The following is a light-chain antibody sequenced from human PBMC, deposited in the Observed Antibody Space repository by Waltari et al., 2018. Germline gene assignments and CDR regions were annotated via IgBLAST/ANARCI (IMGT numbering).Light chain of an antibody. Sequence: DIVVTQSPLSLPVTPGEPASISCRSSQSLLHRNGYNYLDWYLQKPGQSPQLLIYLGSNRASGVPDRFSGSGSGTDFTLRISRVEADDVGVYYCMQSLQTLWTFGQGTKVEIK. CDR2: LGS. CDR1: QSLLHRNGYNY. V-gene: IGKV2-28*01. J-gene: IGKJ1*01. CDR3: MQSLQTLWT.